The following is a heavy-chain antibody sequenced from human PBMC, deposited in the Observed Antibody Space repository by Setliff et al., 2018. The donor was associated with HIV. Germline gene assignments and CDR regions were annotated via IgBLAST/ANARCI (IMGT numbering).Heavy chain of an antibody. CDR3: ATVDEGVRGVINYYFDY. D-gene: IGHD3-10*01. J-gene: IGHJ4*02. CDR1: GYIPTELS. V-gene: IGHV1-24*01. Sequence: ASVMVSCKVSGYIPTELSMHWVRQAPGKGLEWMGGFDPEDGETIYTQKFQGRVTMTEDTSTDTAYMELSSLRSEDTAVYYCATVDEGVRGVINYYFDYWGQGTLVTVSS. CDR2: FDPEDGET.